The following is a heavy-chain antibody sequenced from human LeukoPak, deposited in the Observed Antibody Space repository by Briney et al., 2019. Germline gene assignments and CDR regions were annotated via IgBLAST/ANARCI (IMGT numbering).Heavy chain of an antibody. J-gene: IGHJ4*02. CDR2: INSDGSST. CDR3: ARGYCSSTPTCLSRFADY. V-gene: IGHV3-74*01. D-gene: IGHD2-2*01. CDR1: GFTFSDYW. Sequence: GGSLRLSCAASGFTFSDYWMHWVRQAPGKGLVWVSRINSDGSSTGYADSVKGRFTLSRDNAKNTLYLQMNSLRAEDTAVYYCARGYCSSTPTCLSRFADYWGQGTLVTVSS.